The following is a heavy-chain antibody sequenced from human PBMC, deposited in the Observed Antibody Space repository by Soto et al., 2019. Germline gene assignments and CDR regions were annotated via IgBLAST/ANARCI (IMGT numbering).Heavy chain of an antibody. Sequence: SETLSLTCTVASGSVSTYYWSWIRQPAGKGLEWIGRIFVNGNTNYNPSLRSRVTISVDTPKGQFSLNLTSVTASDTAVYFCARSGGSYNFASWGQGILVTVSS. V-gene: IGHV4-4*07. CDR2: IFVNGNT. J-gene: IGHJ4*02. CDR3: ARSGGSYNFAS. D-gene: IGHD1-1*01. CDR1: SGSVSTYY.